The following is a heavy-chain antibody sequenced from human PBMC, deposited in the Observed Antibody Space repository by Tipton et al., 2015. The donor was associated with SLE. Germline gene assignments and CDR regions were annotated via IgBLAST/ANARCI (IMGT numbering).Heavy chain of an antibody. CDR2: IRSKGNNYAT. D-gene: IGHD3-22*01. CDR3: TRLDDSSGYFYGGFDV. J-gene: IGHJ3*01. Sequence: SLRLSCAASGFTFNDSAIHWVRQASGQGLEWVGRIRSKGNNYATAYAASVKGRFTISRDDSKNTAYLEMNSLKTEETAVYYCTRLDDSSGYFYGGFDVWGQGTMVTVSS. V-gene: IGHV3-73*01. CDR1: GFTFNDSA.